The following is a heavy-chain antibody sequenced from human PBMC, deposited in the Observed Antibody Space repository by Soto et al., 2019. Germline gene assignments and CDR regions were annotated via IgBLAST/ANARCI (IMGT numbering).Heavy chain of an antibody. V-gene: IGHV1-18*01. Sequence: ASVKVSCKASGYTFTSYGISWVRQAPGQGLEWMGWISAYNGNTNYAQKLQGRVTMTTDTSTSTAYMELRSLRSDDTAVYYCARVVVVVPAAIRWFYYYYGMDVWGQGTTVTVSS. D-gene: IGHD2-2*02. CDR1: GYTFTSYG. CDR3: ARVVVVVPAAIRWFYYYYGMDV. CDR2: ISAYNGNT. J-gene: IGHJ6*02.